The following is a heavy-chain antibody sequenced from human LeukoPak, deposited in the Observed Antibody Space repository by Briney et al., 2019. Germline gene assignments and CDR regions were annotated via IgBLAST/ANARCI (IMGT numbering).Heavy chain of an antibody. CDR1: GGTFSSYA. V-gene: IGHV1-69*04. CDR2: IIPILGIA. CDR3: ARDDDRSGIGYCSGGSCYDRYYYYGMDV. D-gene: IGHD2-15*01. Sequence: SVKVSCKAPGGTFSSYAISWVRQAPGQGLEWMGRIIPILGIANYAQKFQGRVTITADKSTSTAYMELSSLRSEDTAVYYCARDDDRSGIGYCSGGSCYDRYYYYGMDVWGQGTTVTVSS. J-gene: IGHJ6*02.